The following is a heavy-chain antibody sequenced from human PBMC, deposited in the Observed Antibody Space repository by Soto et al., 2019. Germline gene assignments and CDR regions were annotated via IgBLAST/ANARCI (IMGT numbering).Heavy chain of an antibody. CDR3: ARATEMVRGVSSVRRPYYYYGMDV. CDR1: GGSISSGDYY. V-gene: IGHV4-30-4*01. CDR2: IYYSGST. J-gene: IGHJ6*02. D-gene: IGHD3-10*01. Sequence: ASETLSLTCTVSGGSISSGDYYWSWIRQPPGKGLEWIGYIYYSGSTYYNPSLKSRVTISVDTSKNQFSLKLSSVTAADTAVYYCARATEMVRGVSSVRRPYYYYGMDVWGQGTTVTVSS.